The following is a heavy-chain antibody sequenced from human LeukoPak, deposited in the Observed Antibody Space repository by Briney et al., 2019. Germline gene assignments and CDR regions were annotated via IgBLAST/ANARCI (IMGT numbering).Heavy chain of an antibody. J-gene: IGHJ4*02. CDR3: ARGGYYYDSSGYF. CDR2: ISSSSSYI. Sequence: GGSLRLSCAASGFTFSSYSMNWVRQAPGKALEWVSSISSSSSYIYYADSVKGRFTISRDNAKNSLYLQMNSLRAEDTAVYYCARGGYYYDSSGYFWGQGTLVTVSS. D-gene: IGHD3-22*01. V-gene: IGHV3-21*01. CDR1: GFTFSSYS.